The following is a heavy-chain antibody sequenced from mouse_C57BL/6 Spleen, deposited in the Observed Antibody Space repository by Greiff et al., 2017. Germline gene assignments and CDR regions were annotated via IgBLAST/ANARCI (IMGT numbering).Heavy chain of an antibody. CDR2: IDPETGGT. CDR1: GYTFTDYE. J-gene: IGHJ2*01. V-gene: IGHV1-15*01. D-gene: IGHD4-1*01. Sequence: VQLQQSGAELVRPGASVTLSCKASGYTFTDYEMHWVKQTPVHGLEWIGAIDPETGGTAYNQKFKGKAILTADKSSSTAYMELRSLTSEDSAVYYCTRGEELGPHFDYWGQGTTLTVSS. CDR3: TRGEELGPHFDY.